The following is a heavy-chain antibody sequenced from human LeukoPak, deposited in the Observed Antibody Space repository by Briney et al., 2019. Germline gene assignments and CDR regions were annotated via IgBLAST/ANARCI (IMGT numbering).Heavy chain of an antibody. V-gene: IGHV4-34*01. D-gene: IGHD6-19*01. Sequence: PGGSLRLSCAASGFTFSSNAMSWVRQAPGKGLEWIGEINHSGSTNYNPSLKSRVTISVDTSKNQFSLKLSSVTVADTAVYYCARGYSSGWYPLLDYWGQGTLVTVSS. CDR3: ARGYSSGWYPLLDY. CDR2: INHSGST. CDR1: GFTFSSNA. J-gene: IGHJ4*02.